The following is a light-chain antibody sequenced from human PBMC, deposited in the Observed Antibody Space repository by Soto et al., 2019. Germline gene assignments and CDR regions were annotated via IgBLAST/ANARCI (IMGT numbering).Light chain of an antibody. J-gene: IGLJ1*01. CDR3: VTSDESLNSQV. Sequence: QSVLTQTPSVSGTPGQRVTISCSGSSSNIGGNTVNWYQHLPGTAPKVLIYTDDQRPSGVPDRCSCSKSGTSASLAISGHKSEDEADYYCVTSDESLNSQVFGTGTRSPS. CDR1: SSNIGGNT. V-gene: IGLV1-44*01. CDR2: TDD.